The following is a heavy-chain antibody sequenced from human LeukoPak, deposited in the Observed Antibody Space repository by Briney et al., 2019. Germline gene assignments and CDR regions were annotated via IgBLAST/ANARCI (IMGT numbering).Heavy chain of an antibody. CDR1: GYTFTGYY. Sequence: ASVKVSCKASGYTFTGYYMHWVRQAPGQGLEWMGRISPNSGGTNYAQKFQGRVTMTRDTSISTAYMELSRLRSDDTAVYYCARGSLGRYCSGGSCPSNWFDPWGQGTLVTVSS. CDR2: ISPNSGGT. J-gene: IGHJ5*02. V-gene: IGHV1-2*06. CDR3: ARGSLGRYCSGGSCPSNWFDP. D-gene: IGHD2-15*01.